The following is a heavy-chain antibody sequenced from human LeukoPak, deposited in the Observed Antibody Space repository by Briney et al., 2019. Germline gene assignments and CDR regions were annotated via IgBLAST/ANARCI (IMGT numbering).Heavy chain of an antibody. CDR3: ARVGKRMAAAGDYYFYMDV. D-gene: IGHD6-13*01. V-gene: IGHV4-39*02. CDR2: RST. Sequence: PSETLSLTCTVSGVSIGTSSYYWGWIRQPPGKGLEWIGSRSTYYSASLKSRLSISVDTSKNHFSLQLNSVTPEDTAVYYCARVGKRMAAAGDYYFYMDVWGKGTTVTISS. CDR1: GVSIGTSSYY. J-gene: IGHJ6*03.